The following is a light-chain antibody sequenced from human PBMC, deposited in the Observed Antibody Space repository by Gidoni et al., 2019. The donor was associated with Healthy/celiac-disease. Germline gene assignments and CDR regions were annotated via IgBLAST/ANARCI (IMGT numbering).Light chain of an antibody. Sequence: EIVLTQSPGTLSLAPGERATLSCRASQSVSSIYLAWYQQKPGQAPRLLTYGASSRATGIPDRFSGSGSGTDFTLTISRLEPEDFAVYYCQQYGSSPPITFGQGTRLEIK. V-gene: IGKV3-20*01. CDR1: QSVSSIY. J-gene: IGKJ5*01. CDR2: GAS. CDR3: QQYGSSPPIT.